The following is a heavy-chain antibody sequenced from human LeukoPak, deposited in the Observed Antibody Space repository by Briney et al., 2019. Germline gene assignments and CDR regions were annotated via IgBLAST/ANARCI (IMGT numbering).Heavy chain of an antibody. CDR3: VSSSQLAPFDY. J-gene: IGHJ4*02. CDR1: GGSISSGGYS. D-gene: IGHD2-2*01. V-gene: IGHV4-30-2*01. CDR2: IYHSGST. Sequence: SQTLSLTCAVSGGSISSGGYSWSWIRQPPGRGLEWIGYIYHSGSTYYNPSLKSRVTISVDRSKNQFSLKLSSVTAADTAVYYCVSSSQLAPFDYWGQGTLVTVSS.